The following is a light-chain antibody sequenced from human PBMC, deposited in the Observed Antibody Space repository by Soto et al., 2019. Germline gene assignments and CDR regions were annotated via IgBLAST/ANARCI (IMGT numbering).Light chain of an antibody. CDR1: SSDVGGFDH. Sequence: QSDRTQPASVSGSHGQSITISCTGASSDVGGFDHVSWYQQHPGKVPRLLIYDVSSRPSGVSDRFSGSKSGNTASLTISGLQAEDEADYYCNSFTTTNPYVFGTETKVTVL. J-gene: IGLJ1*01. V-gene: IGLV2-14*03. CDR2: DVS. CDR3: NSFTTTNPYV.